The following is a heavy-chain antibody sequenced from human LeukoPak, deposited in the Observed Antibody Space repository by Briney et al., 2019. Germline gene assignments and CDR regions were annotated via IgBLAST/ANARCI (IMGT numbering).Heavy chain of an antibody. V-gene: IGHV4-31*03. CDR2: IYYSGST. CDR3: ARGFTSSSSAH. CDR1: GGSISSDGYY. Sequence: PSQTLSLTCTVSGGSISSDGYYWSWIRQHPGKGLEWIGYIYYSGSTYYNPSLKSRVTISVDTSKNQFSLKLSSVTATDTAVYYCARGFTSSSSAHWGQGTLVTASS. D-gene: IGHD6-13*01. J-gene: IGHJ4*02.